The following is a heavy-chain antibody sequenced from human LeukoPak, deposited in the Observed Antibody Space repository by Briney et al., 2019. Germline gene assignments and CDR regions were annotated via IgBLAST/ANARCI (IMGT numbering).Heavy chain of an antibody. V-gene: IGHV3-53*01. Sequence: GGSLRLSCAASGLTGSHNYVSWVRRAPGKGLEWVSAIHTSGDTCYADSVKGRFTISRDTSKNTLYLQINSLRVEDTAVYYCIVFGDSNHWGQGTLVTVSS. CDR1: GLTGSHNY. CDR3: IVFGDSNH. J-gene: IGHJ5*02. D-gene: IGHD4-17*01. CDR2: IHTSGDT.